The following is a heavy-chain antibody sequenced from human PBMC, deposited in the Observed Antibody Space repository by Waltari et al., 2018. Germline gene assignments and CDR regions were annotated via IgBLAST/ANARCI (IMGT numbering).Heavy chain of an antibody. D-gene: IGHD6-13*01. Sequence: QVQLVQSGAEVKKPGASVKVSCKASGYTFTSYDINWVRQATGQGLEWMGWMNPNSGNTGYAQKCQDILIMTTDTSISTAYMELTSLTSEDTAVYYCARGAAAGKGAHWFDPWGQGTLVIVSS. CDR1: GYTFTSYD. V-gene: IGHV1-8*01. CDR2: MNPNSGNT. CDR3: ARGAAAGKGAHWFDP. J-gene: IGHJ5*02.